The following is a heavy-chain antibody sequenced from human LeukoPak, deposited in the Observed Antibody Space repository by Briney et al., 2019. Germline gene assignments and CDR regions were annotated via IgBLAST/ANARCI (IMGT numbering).Heavy chain of an antibody. Sequence: SETLSLTCAVYGGSITGYYWSWIRQPPGKGLEWVGEIHYTGATSYNPSLKSRATISVDTSKNQVSLKLSSVTAADTAVYYCARGNILSGYCFDFWGQGALVTVSS. CDR3: ARGNILSGYCFDF. CDR1: GGSITGYY. CDR2: IHYTGAT. J-gene: IGHJ4*02. D-gene: IGHD3-9*01. V-gene: IGHV4-34*01.